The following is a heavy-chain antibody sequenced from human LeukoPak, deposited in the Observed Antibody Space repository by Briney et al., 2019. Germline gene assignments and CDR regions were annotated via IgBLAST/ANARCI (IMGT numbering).Heavy chain of an antibody. CDR1: VYTFTSYG. CDR2: ISAYNGNT. D-gene: IGHD2-2*01. Sequence: ASVKVSCKASVYTFTSYGISWVRQAPGQGLEWMGWISAYNGNTNYAQKLQGRVTMTTDTSTSTAYMELRSLRSDDTSVDYCARDLGYCSSTSCYSPENWFDPWGQGTLVTVSS. V-gene: IGHV1-18*01. CDR3: ARDLGYCSSTSCYSPENWFDP. J-gene: IGHJ5*02.